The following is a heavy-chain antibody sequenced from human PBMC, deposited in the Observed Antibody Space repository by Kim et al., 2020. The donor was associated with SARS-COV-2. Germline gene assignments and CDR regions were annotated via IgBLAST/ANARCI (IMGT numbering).Heavy chain of an antibody. V-gene: IGHV1-46*01. J-gene: IGHJ4*02. D-gene: IGHD2-2*01. CDR3: ASGLGGVPAAMFDY. Sequence: AQKFQGRVTMTRDTSTSTVYMELSSLRSEDTAVYYCASGLGGVPAAMFDYWGQGTLVTVSS.